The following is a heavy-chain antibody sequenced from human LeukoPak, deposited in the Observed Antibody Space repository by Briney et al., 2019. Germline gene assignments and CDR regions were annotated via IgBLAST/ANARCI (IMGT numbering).Heavy chain of an antibody. Sequence: ASVKVSCKASGYTFTGYYMHWVRQAPGQGLEWMGWINPNSGGTNYAQKFQGRVTMTRDTSISTAYMELSRPRSDDTAVYCCARDPRYCSGGSCYGYNWFDPWGQGTLVTVSS. J-gene: IGHJ5*02. CDR3: ARDPRYCSGGSCYGYNWFDP. V-gene: IGHV1-2*02. D-gene: IGHD2-15*01. CDR1: GYTFTGYY. CDR2: INPNSGGT.